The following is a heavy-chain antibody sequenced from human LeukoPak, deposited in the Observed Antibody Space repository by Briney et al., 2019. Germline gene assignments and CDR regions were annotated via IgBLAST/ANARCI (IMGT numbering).Heavy chain of an antibody. D-gene: IGHD1-1*01. CDR2: IKTDGSIT. CDR1: GFSFSVYW. J-gene: IGHJ4*02. Sequence: GGSLRLSCAASGFSFSVYWMHWVRQAPGKGPVWVSRIKTDGSITDYADSVKGRFTISRDNAKNTLYLQMNSLRAEDTAVYYCVRDFMYNPVCTGCWGQGTLVTVSS. V-gene: IGHV3-74*01. CDR3: VRDFMYNPVCTGC.